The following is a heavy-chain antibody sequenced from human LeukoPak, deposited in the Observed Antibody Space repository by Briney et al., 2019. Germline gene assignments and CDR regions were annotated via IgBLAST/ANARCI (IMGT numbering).Heavy chain of an antibody. CDR2: ISWNSGSI. CDR3: AKDNRAAAGSSNYYYYMDV. J-gene: IGHJ6*03. Sequence: GGSLRLSCAASGFTFDDYAMHWVRQAPGKGLEWVSGISWNSGSIGYADSVKGRFTISRDNAKNSLYLQMNSLRAEDTALYYCAKDNRAAAGSSNYYYYMDVWGKGTTVTISS. D-gene: IGHD6-13*01. V-gene: IGHV3-9*01. CDR1: GFTFDDYA.